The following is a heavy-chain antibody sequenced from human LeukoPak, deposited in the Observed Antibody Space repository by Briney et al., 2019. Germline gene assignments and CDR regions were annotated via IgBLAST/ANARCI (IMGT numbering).Heavy chain of an antibody. CDR2: IIPIFGTA. J-gene: IGHJ5*02. CDR1: GGTFSSYA. V-gene: IGHV1-69*05. Sequence: SVKVSCKASGGTFSSYAISWVRQAPGQGLEWMGGIIPIFGTANYAQKFQGRVTITTDESTSTAYMELSSLRSEDTAVYYCARVKDCSGGSCYPPYNWFDPWGQGTLVTVSS. CDR3: ARVKDCSGGSCYPPYNWFDP. D-gene: IGHD2-15*01.